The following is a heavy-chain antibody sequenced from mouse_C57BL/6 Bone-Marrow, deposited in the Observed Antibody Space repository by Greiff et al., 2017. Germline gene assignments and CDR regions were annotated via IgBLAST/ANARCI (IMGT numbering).Heavy chain of an antibody. CDR1: GFTFSSYT. CDR2: ISGGGGNT. Sequence: EVQLQESGGGLVKPGGSLKLSCAASGFTFSSYTMSWVRQTPEKRLEWVATISGGGGNTYYPDSVKGRVTISRDNAKNTLYLQMSSLRSEDTALYYCGRRYYFDYWGQDTTLTVSS. CDR3: GRRYYFDY. V-gene: IGHV5-9*01. J-gene: IGHJ2*01.